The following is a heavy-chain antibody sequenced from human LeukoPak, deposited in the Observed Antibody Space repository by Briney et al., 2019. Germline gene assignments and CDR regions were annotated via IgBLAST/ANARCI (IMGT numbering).Heavy chain of an antibody. J-gene: IGHJ4*02. CDR3: AREWQQLVIFDY. V-gene: IGHV4-34*01. CDR1: GGSFSGYY. CDR2: INHSGST. Sequence: RSSETLSLTCAVYGGSFSGYYWSWIRQPPGKGLEWIGEINHSGSTYYNPSLKSRVTISVDTSKNQFSLKLSSVTAADTAVCYCAREWQQLVIFDYWGQGTLVTVSS. D-gene: IGHD6-13*01.